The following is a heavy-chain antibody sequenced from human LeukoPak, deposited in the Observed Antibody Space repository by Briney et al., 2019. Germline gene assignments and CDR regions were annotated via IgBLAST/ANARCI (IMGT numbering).Heavy chain of an antibody. D-gene: IGHD3-9*01. V-gene: IGHV3-23*01. CDR3: AKTPGGYYDILTGYYPFDY. Sequence: GGSLRLSCAASGFTFSSYAMSWIRQAPGKGLEWVSVISGSGSSTYYADSVKGRFTISRDNSKNTLYLQMNSLRVEDTAVYYCAKTPGGYYDILTGYYPFDYWGQGTLVTGSS. J-gene: IGHJ4*02. CDR1: GFTFSSYA. CDR2: ISGSGSST.